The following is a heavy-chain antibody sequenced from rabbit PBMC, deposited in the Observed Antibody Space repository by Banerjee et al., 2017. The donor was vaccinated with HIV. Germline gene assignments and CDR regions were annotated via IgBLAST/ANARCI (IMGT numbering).Heavy chain of an antibody. Sequence: QSLEESGGDLVKPGASLTLTCTASGFTISSSYYMCWVRQAPGKGLECIACIYADFSGSSYYASWAKGRFTISKTSSTTVTLQMTGLTAADTATYFCARGSATMTMVITGYYLGLWGPGTLVTVS. V-gene: IGHV1S40*01. CDR1: GFTISSSYY. CDR3: ARGSATMTMVITGYYLGL. D-gene: IGHD2-1*01. J-gene: IGHJ4*01. CDR2: IYADFSGSS.